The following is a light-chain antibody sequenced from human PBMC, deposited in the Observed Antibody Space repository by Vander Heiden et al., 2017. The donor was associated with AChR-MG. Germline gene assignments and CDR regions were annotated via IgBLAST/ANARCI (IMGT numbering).Light chain of an antibody. CDR1: SSDVGSYKR. CDR3: CSYAGSSTFAV. CDR2: EGS. J-gene: IGLJ2*01. Sequence: QSALTQPASVSGSPGQSITMSCTGTSSDVGSYKRVAGYQQHPGKVPKLMIYEGSKRPSGVSNRFSGSKSGNTASLTISGLQAEDEADYYCCSYAGSSTFAVFGGGTKLTVL. V-gene: IGLV2-23*03.